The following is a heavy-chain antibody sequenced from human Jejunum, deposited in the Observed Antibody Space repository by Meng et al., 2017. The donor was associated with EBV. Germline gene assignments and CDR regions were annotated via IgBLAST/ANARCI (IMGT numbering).Heavy chain of an antibody. CDR1: GGSISSGGYS. CDR2: IYYSGSA. V-gene: IGHV4-30-2*01. Sequence: LQGSCSGLVKPSETLSLTCAVSGGSISSGGYSWHWIRQPPGKGLQWIGYIYYSGSAFYNPALKSRVTLSVDRSKNQFSLNLSSVTAADTAVYYCARGAYFDYWGQGTLVTVSS. CDR3: ARGAYFDY. J-gene: IGHJ4*02.